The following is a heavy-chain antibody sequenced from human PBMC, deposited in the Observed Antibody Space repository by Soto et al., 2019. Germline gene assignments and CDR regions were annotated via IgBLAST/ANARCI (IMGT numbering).Heavy chain of an antibody. D-gene: IGHD1-1*01. Sequence: PETLSLTCAVCVGSLSGYYWSWIRQSPGKGLEWIGEINHRGSSDYNPSLKSRVTISIDASKNHVSLELTSVTAADTAVYYCERSDNRNALYGVDVWGQGTSVTVSS. CDR2: INHRGSS. CDR1: VGSLSGYY. CDR3: ERSDNRNALYGVDV. J-gene: IGHJ6*02. V-gene: IGHV4-34*01.